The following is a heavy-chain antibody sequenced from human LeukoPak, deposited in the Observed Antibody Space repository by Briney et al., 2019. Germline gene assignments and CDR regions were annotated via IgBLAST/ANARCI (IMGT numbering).Heavy chain of an antibody. CDR2: ISAYNGNT. CDR1: GYTFSIYG. CDR3: ARQGYSGHSQGAADY. J-gene: IGHJ4*02. V-gene: IGHV1-18*01. Sequence: ASVKVSCKASGYTFSIYGFSGVRQAPGQGREWRGGISAYNGNTNYAQKCQGRVTMTTDTSTSTAHMEMRRRRAEGTGVYYCARQGYSGHSQGAADYWGQGTLVTVSS. D-gene: IGHD4-23*01.